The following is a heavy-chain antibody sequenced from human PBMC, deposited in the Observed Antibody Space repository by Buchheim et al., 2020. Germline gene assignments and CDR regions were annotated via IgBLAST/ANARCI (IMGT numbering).Heavy chain of an antibody. CDR3: ARGIAVAANNWFDP. J-gene: IGHJ5*02. CDR2: IYYSGNT. Sequence: QVQLQESGPGLVKPSQTLSLTCTVSGGSISSGDYYWRWIRQPPGKGLEWIGYIYYSGNTYYTPSLKSPVTISVDTSKHQFSRKLSSVTAADTAVYYCARGIAVAANNWFDPWGQGTL. D-gene: IGHD6-19*01. V-gene: IGHV4-30-4*01. CDR1: GGSISSGDYY.